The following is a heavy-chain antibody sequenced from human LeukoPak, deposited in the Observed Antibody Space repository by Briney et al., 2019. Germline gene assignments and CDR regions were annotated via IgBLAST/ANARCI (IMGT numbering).Heavy chain of an antibody. CDR3: ARHYSYSSGWYDY. D-gene: IGHD6-19*01. V-gene: IGHV4-59*01. CDR2: IYYSGST. J-gene: IGHJ4*02. Sequence: PSETLSLTCTVSGDSISSYYWSWIRQPPGKGLEWSGYIYYSGSTNYNPSLKSRVTISVDTSKNQFSLKLSSVTAADTAVYYCARHYSYSSGWYDYWGQGTLVTVSS. CDR1: GDSISSYY.